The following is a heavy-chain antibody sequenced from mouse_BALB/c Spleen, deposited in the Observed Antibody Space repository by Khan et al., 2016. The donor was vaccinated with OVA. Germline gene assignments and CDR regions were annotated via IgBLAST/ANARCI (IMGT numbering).Heavy chain of an antibody. CDR1: GFTFSSFG. D-gene: IGHD1-1*01. Sequence: EVELVESGGGLVQPGGSRKLSCAASGFTFSSFGMHWVRQAPEQGLEWVAYINSGSGTIYYSDTVQGRFTISSDNPKTTLSLQLTRLRSEYTTLYYGTREETSVVPTWDWYFDDWGAGTTVTVSS. J-gene: IGHJ1*01. V-gene: IGHV5-17*02. CDR3: TREETSVVPTWDWYFDD. CDR2: INSGSGTI.